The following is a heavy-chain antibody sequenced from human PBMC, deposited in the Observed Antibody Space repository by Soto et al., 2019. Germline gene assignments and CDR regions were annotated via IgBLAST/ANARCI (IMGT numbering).Heavy chain of an antibody. CDR3: ARDQRMYSYGSGRAY. J-gene: IGHJ4*02. CDR2: ISYDGNNQ. CDR1: GFTFSNYG. D-gene: IGHD3-10*01. Sequence: QVDLVESGVGVVQPGRYLRLSCATSGFTFSNYGMHWVRQAPGKGLEWLAVISYDGNNQYYAYSVPGRSTISTDNSKNTLYLNMLDLRPEDTAMYYWARDQRMYSYGSGRAYWGQWTLFTVSS. V-gene: IGHV3-30*03.